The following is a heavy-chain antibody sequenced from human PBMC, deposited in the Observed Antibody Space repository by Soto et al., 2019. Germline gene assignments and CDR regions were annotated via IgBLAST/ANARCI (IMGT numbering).Heavy chain of an antibody. CDR2: TIPMFGIE. CDR1: GGTFSSYA. Sequence: QVQLVQSGAEVKKPGSSVKVSCKASGGTFSSYAVTWVRQAPGQGLEWMGGTIPMFGIEIYAQKFQGRVTITADESTSKAYMELSSLRSEDTAVYYCARSTRGDYYYGMDVWGQGTTVTVSS. J-gene: IGHJ6*02. CDR3: ARSTRGDYYYGMDV. V-gene: IGHV1-69*01.